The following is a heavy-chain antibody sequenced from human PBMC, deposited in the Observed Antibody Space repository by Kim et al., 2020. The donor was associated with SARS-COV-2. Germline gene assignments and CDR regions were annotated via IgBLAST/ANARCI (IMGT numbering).Heavy chain of an antibody. J-gene: IGHJ3*02. CDR1: GGSISSSSYY. CDR2: FSVCGGG. D-gene: IGHD6-13*01. V-gene: IGHV4-39*01. Sequence: SETMSLTCTVSGGSISSSSYYWGWIRQPPGKGLEWVGRFSVCGGGYYIPSLQSRVTISVDTSKNQFSLKLSSVTAADTAVYYCARDYSSSWYPDAFDIWGQGTMVTVSS. CDR3: ARDYSSSWYPDAFDI.